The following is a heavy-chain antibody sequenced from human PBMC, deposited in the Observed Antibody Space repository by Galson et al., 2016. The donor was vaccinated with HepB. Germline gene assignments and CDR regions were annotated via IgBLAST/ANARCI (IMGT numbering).Heavy chain of an antibody. V-gene: IGHV3-30*18. CDR1: GFSFSSYG. D-gene: IGHD6-6*01. J-gene: IGHJ2*01. CDR2: IAYDGSNK. CDR3: AKVADSISSGDWFFDL. Sequence: SLRLSCAASGFSFSSYGMHWVRQTPGKGLEWLAFIAYDGSNKQYVDSLKGRFTISRDNSKNTLYLQMHSLRTEDTAVYYCAKVADSISSGDWFFDLWGRGTLVTVSS.